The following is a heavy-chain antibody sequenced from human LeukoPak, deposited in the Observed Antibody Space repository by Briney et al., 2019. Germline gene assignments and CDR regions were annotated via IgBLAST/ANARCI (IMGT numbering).Heavy chain of an antibody. V-gene: IGHV3-23*01. Sequence: GGSLRLPCAASGFTFSSYAMSWVRQAPGKGLEWVSAISGSGGSTYYADSVKGRFTISRDNSKNTLYLQMNSLRAEDTAVYYCAKATADCSGGSCYSDYWGQGTLVTVSS. CDR1: GFTFSSYA. J-gene: IGHJ4*02. CDR3: AKATADCSGGSCYSDY. CDR2: ISGSGGST. D-gene: IGHD2-15*01.